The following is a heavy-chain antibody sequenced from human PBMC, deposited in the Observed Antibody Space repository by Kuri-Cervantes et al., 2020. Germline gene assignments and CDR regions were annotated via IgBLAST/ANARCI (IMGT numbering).Heavy chain of an antibody. J-gene: IGHJ4*02. V-gene: IGHV3-30*18. CDR3: AKREQAAYGGFDY. Sequence: GESLKISCAASGFTFSSYGIHWVRQAPGKGLEWVAFISYDGTNQYYVDSVKGRFTISRDNSKNTVYLQMDSLRADDTAVYYCAKREQAAYGGFDYWGQGTLVTVSS. CDR2: ISYDGTNQ. D-gene: IGHD4-23*01. CDR1: GFTFSSYG.